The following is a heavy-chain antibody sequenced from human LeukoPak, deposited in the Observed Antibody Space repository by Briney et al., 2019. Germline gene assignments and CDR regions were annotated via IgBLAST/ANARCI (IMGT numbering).Heavy chain of an antibody. Sequence: AGGSLRLSCAASGFTVSSNYMSWVRQAPGKGLEWVSVIYSGGSTYYADSVKGRFTISRDNSKNTLYLQMNSLRAEDTAMYYCAHHYVWGSYRYLDYWGQGTLVTVSS. D-gene: IGHD3-16*02. CDR3: AHHYVWGSYRYLDY. CDR1: GFTVSSNY. CDR2: IYSGGST. J-gene: IGHJ4*02. V-gene: IGHV3-53*01.